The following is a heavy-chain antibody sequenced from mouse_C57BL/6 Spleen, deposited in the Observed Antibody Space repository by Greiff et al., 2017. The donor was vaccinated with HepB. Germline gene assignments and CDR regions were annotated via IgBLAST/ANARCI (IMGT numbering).Heavy chain of an antibody. CDR3: ARWEDGYYGWDD. CDR2: IYPGDGDT. Sequence: QVQLQQSGPELVKPGASVKISCKASGYAFSSSWMNWVKQRPGKGLEWIGRIYPGDGDTNYNGKFKGKATLTADKSSSTAYMQLSSLTSEDSAVYFCARWEDGYYGWDDWGQGTTLTVSS. D-gene: IGHD2-3*01. V-gene: IGHV1-82*01. CDR1: GYAFSSSW. J-gene: IGHJ2*01.